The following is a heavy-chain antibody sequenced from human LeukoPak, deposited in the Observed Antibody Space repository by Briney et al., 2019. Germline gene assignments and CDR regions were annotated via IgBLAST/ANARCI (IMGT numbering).Heavy chain of an antibody. D-gene: IGHD3-22*01. V-gene: IGHV1-2*02. CDR3: ARDGTLGYDSSGYYYRPPYYFDY. Sequence: ASVKVSCKASGYTFTGYYMHWVRQAPGQGLEWMGWINPNSGGTNYAQKFQGRVTMTRDTSISTAYMELSRLRSDDTAVYYCARDGTLGYDSSGYYYRPPYYFDYWGQGTLVTVSS. CDR1: GYTFTGYY. CDR2: INPNSGGT. J-gene: IGHJ4*02.